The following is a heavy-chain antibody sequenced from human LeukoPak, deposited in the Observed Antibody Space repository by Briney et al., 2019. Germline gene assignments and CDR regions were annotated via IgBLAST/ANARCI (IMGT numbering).Heavy chain of an antibody. Sequence: GGSLRLSCVASGFTFSSYEMNWVRQAPGKGLEWLSYITSSDSTTHYADSVKGRFTISRDNSKNTLHLQMNSLRAEDTAVYYCARATAAYQYYFDYWGQGTLVTVSS. CDR1: GFTFSSYE. V-gene: IGHV3-48*03. D-gene: IGHD2-21*01. J-gene: IGHJ4*02. CDR2: ITSSDSTT. CDR3: ARATAAYQYYFDY.